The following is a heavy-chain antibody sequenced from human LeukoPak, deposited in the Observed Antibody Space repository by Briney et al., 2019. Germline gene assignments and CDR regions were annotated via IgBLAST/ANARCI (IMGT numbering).Heavy chain of an antibody. Sequence: GGSLRLSWAAAGFTLSTYWMTWVRQAPGKGLEWVANTKQDGSEKYYVDSVKGRFTISRDNAKNTLYLQMNSLRDEATAVYYCARSRGLDYWGQGTLVTVSS. V-gene: IGHV3-7*04. CDR1: GFTLSTYW. CDR2: TKQDGSEK. D-gene: IGHD3-16*01. CDR3: ARSRGLDY. J-gene: IGHJ4*02.